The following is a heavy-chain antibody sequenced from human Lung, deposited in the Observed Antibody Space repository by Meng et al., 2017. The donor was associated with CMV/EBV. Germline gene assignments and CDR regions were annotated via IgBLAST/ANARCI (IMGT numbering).Heavy chain of an antibody. D-gene: IGHD3-10*01. CDR3: ARERVLRGVSGLDF. CDR2: ISAYNGNT. Sequence: ASVXVSXKASGYNFRTFAISWGRKAPGQGLEWMGWISAYNGNTTYTQKLQGRVTMTRDTSTRTVYMELWSLRSIDTAVYYCARERVLRGVSGLDFWGQGATVTVSS. V-gene: IGHV1-18*01. CDR1: GYNFRTFA. J-gene: IGHJ6*02.